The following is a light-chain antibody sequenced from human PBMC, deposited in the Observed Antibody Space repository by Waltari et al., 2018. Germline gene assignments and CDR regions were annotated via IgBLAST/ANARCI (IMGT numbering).Light chain of an antibody. CDR3: QHYVRLPAT. V-gene: IGKV3-20*01. Sequence: EILLTQSPGTLSLSPGERDTLSCRASQSVTRALACYQHKPGQAPRLLIYGASNSATGIPDRFSGSGPVTDFSLTISRLEPEDFAVYYCQHYVRLPATFGQGTKVEIK. CDR2: GAS. CDR1: QSVTRAL. J-gene: IGKJ1*01.